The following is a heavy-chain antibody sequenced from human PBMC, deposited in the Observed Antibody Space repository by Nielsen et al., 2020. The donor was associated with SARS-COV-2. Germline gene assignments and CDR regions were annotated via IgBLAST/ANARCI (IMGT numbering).Heavy chain of an antibody. D-gene: IGHD6-13*01. Sequence: GESLKISCAVTASSNYMSWVRQAPGKGLEWVSIIYSGGSTYYADSVKGRFTISRDTSKNTLYLQMSSLRAEDTAVYYCVRDMWLATAGTYFDYWGQGTLVTVSS. CDR3: VRDMWLATAGTYFDY. CDR2: IYSGGST. V-gene: IGHV3-66*01. CDR1: TASSNY. J-gene: IGHJ4*02.